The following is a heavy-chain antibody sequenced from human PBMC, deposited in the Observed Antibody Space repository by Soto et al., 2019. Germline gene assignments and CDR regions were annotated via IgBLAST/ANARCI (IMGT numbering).Heavy chain of an antibody. Sequence: EVQLVESGGGLVKPGGSRRLSCAASGSTFSEAWMNWVRQAPGKGLQWVGRIKSKTDGGTTDYAAPVKGRFTISGDDSKHTLYLQMNSQKTDATAVYYCTADWYFSLWGRGTLVTVSS. CDR2: IKSKTDGGTT. D-gene: IGHD6-25*01. V-gene: IGHV3-15*07. CDR3: TADWYFSL. J-gene: IGHJ2*01. CDR1: GSTFSEAW.